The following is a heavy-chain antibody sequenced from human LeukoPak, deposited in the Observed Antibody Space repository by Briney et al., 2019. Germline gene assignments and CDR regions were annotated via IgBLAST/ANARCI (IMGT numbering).Heavy chain of an antibody. CDR1: GFTFSSYG. Sequence: GGSLRLSCAASGFTFSSYGMNWVRQAPGKGLEWTSYISDSSTTIYYADSVKGRFTTSRDNAKNSLRLQMNSLRVEDTAVYYCVRDQGAPDYWGQGTLVTVSS. J-gene: IGHJ4*02. CDR2: ISDSSTTI. CDR3: VRDQGAPDY. D-gene: IGHD1-26*01. V-gene: IGHV3-48*01.